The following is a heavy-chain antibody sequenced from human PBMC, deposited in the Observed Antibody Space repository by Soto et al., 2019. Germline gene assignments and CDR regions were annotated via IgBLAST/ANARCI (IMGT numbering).Heavy chain of an antibody. CDR3: AKAHEPGMASPGYFDY. CDR1: GFTFDDYA. J-gene: IGHJ4*02. Sequence: GGSLRLSCAASGFTFDDYAMHWVRQAPGKGLEWVSGISWNSGSIGYADSVKGRFTMSRDNAKNSLYLQMSSLRAEDTALYYCAKAHEPGMASPGYFDYWGQGTLVTVSS. D-gene: IGHD6-13*01. CDR2: ISWNSGSI. V-gene: IGHV3-9*01.